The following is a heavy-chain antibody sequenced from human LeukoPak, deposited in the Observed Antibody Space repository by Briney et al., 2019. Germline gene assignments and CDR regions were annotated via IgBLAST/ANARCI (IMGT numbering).Heavy chain of an antibody. CDR1: GFTFDDYA. Sequence: SGGSLRLSCAASGFTFDDYAMHWVRQAPGKGLEWVSGISWNSGSIGYADSVKGRFTISRDNAKNSLYLQMNSLRAEDTAFYYCARAGGSRDYYAMDVWGQRTTVTVPS. CDR2: ISWNSGSI. V-gene: IGHV3-9*01. CDR3: ARAGGSRDYYAMDV. J-gene: IGHJ6*02. D-gene: IGHD3-16*01.